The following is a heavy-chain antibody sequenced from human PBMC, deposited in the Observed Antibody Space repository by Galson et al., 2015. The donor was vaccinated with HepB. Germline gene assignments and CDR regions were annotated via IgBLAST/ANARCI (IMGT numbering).Heavy chain of an antibody. V-gene: IGHV3-30-3*01. CDR2: ISYDGSNK. Sequence: SLRLSCAASGFTFNYFAMHWVRQAPGKGLEWVAVISYDGSNKYYADSVKGRFTISRDNSKNTLYLQMNSLRAEDTAVYYCARAFLSHAEDVWGKGTTVTVSS. D-gene: IGHD2/OR15-2a*01. J-gene: IGHJ6*04. CDR3: ARAFLSHAEDV. CDR1: GFTFNYFA.